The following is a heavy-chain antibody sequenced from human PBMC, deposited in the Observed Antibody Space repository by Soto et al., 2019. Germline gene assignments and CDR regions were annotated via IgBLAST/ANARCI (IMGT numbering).Heavy chain of an antibody. CDR1: GGSFSGYY. V-gene: IGHV4-34*01. D-gene: IGHD2-2*02. J-gene: IGHJ4*01. Sequence: PSETLSLTCAVYGGSFSGYYWSWIRQPPGKGLEWIGEINHSGSTNYNPSLKSRVTISVDTSKNQFSLKLSSVTAADTAVYYCARSGRRNCSSTSCYRVCDYWGHGTLVTVSS. CDR3: ARSGRRNCSSTSCYRVCDY. CDR2: INHSGST.